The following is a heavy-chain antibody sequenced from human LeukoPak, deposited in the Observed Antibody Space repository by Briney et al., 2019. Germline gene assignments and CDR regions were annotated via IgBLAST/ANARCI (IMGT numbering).Heavy chain of an antibody. J-gene: IGHJ4*02. CDR3: ARGGSSGWYWLY. CDR2: ISAHNGNT. CDR1: GYTFTSYG. D-gene: IGHD6-19*01. V-gene: IGHV1-18*04. Sequence: ASVKVSCKASGYTFTSYGISWVRQAPGRGLEWMGWISAHNGNTNYAKKLQGRVTMTTDTSTSTAYMELRSLRSDDTAVYYCARGGSSGWYWLYWGQGTLVTVSS.